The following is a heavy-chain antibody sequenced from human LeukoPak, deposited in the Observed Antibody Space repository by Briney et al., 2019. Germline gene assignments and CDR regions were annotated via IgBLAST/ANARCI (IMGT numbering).Heavy chain of an antibody. CDR1: GFSLSDYG. V-gene: IGHV3-23*01. Sequence: PGGSLRLSCSASGFSLSDYGMSWVRQAPGKGLEWVSAISGSGGSTYYADSVKGRFTISRDNSKNTLYLQMNSLRAEDTAVYYCASLAGYSSGLYYFDYWGQGTLVTVSS. CDR3: ASLAGYSSGLYYFDY. J-gene: IGHJ4*02. CDR2: ISGSGGST. D-gene: IGHD6-19*01.